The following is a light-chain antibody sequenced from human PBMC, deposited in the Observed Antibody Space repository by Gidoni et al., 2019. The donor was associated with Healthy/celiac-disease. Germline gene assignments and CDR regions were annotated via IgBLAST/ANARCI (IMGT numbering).Light chain of an antibody. Sequence: DIQMTQSPSTLSASVGDRVTITCRASQSISSWLAWYQQKPGKAPKLLIYKASSFESGVPSRFSGSGSGTEFTLTISSLQPDDFATYYCQQYNSYSPLFGGGTKVEIK. CDR3: QQYNSYSPL. CDR1: QSISSW. CDR2: KAS. J-gene: IGKJ4*01. V-gene: IGKV1-5*03.